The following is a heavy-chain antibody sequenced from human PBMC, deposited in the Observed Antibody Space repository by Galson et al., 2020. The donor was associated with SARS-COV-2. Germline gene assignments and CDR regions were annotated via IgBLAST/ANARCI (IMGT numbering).Heavy chain of an antibody. CDR1: GGSISSGSYY. D-gene: IGHD1-1*01. J-gene: IGHJ5*02. V-gene: IGHV4-39*07. CDR2: VYYSGYT. CDR3: ARGQYNLMDNWFDP. Sequence: ASETLSLTCTVSGGSISSGSYYWGWIRQPPGKGLEWIGTVYYSGYTYYNPSLKSRVTISVNTSKNQFSLKLSSVTAADTAMYYCARGQYNLMDNWFDPWGQGPRSLSPQ.